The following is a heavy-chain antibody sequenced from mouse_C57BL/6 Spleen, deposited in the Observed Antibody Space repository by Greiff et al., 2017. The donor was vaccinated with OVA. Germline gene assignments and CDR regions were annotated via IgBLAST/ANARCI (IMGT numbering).Heavy chain of an antibody. CDR3: AREGQLRPFAY. J-gene: IGHJ3*01. CDR1: GYTFTSYW. Sequence: QVQLQQPGAELVQPGASVKLSCKASGYTFTSYWMHWVKQRPGQGLEWIGMIHPNSGSTNYNEKFKSKATLTVDKSSSTAYMQLSSLTSEDSAVYYCAREGQLRPFAYWGQGTLVTVSA. V-gene: IGHV1-64*01. CDR2: IHPNSGST. D-gene: IGHD3-2*02.